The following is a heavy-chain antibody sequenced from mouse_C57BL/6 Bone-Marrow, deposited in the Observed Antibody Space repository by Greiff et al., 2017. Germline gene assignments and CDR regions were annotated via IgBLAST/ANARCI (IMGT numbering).Heavy chain of an antibody. D-gene: IGHD2-4*01. CDR3: AKNDYDKMAWFAY. J-gene: IGHJ3*01. V-gene: IGHV5-17*01. CDR2: ISSGSSTI. Sequence: EVKVEESGGGLVKPGGSLKLSCAASGFTFSDYGMHWVRQAPEKGLEWVAYISSGSSTIYYADTVKGRFTISRDNAKNTLFLQMTSLRSEDTAMYYCAKNDYDKMAWFAYWGQGTLVTVSA. CDR1: GFTFSDYG.